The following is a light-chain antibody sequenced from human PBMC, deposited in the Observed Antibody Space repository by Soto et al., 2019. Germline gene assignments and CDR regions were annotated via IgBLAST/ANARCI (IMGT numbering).Light chain of an antibody. CDR2: SNN. CDR1: SSNIGSNT. CDR3: AAWDDSLNGWV. Sequence: QSVLTQPPSASGTPGQRVTISCSGSSSNIGSNTVNWYQQLPGTAPKLLIYSNNHRPSGVPDRFSGSKSCTSASLAIIGRQSEDEADYYCAAWDDSLNGWVFGGGTKLTVL. V-gene: IGLV1-44*01. J-gene: IGLJ3*02.